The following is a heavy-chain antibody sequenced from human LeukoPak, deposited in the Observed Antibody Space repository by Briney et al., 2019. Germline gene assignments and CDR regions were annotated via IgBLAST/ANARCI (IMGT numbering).Heavy chain of an antibody. V-gene: IGHV4-39*07. CDR1: VGSISTSSYY. CDR2: IYHSGST. Sequence: SETLSLTCTVSVGSISTSSYYWGWIRQPPGKGLEWIGYIYHSGSTCYNPSLKSRVTISVDRSKNQFSLKLSSVTAADTAVYYCARVLRGLGDYWGQGTLVTVSS. CDR3: ARVLRGLGDY. D-gene: IGHD3-10*01. J-gene: IGHJ4*02.